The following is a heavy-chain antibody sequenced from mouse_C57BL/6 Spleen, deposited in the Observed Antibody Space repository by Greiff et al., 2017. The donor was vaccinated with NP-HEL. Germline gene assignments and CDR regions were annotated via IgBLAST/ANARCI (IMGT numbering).Heavy chain of an antibody. Sequence: QVQLQQPGAELVKPGASVKLSCKASGYTFTSYWMHWVKQRPGQGLEWIGMIHPNSGSTNYNEKFKSKATLTVDKSSSTAYMQLSSLTSEDSAVYYCARKAITTVVYFDYWGQGTTLTVSS. J-gene: IGHJ2*01. CDR3: ARKAITTVVYFDY. V-gene: IGHV1-64*01. CDR1: GYTFTSYW. D-gene: IGHD1-1*01. CDR2: IHPNSGST.